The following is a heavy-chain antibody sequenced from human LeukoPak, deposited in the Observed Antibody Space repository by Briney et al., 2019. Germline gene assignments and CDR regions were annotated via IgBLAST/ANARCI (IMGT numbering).Heavy chain of an antibody. Sequence: SVKVSCKASGGTFSSYAISWVRQAPGQGLEWMGGIIPIFGTANYAQKFQGRVTITTDESTSTAYMELSILRSEDTAVYYCARDPGGKVWGNWFDPWGQGTLVTVSS. CDR2: IIPIFGTA. J-gene: IGHJ5*02. CDR1: GGTFSSYA. D-gene: IGHD4-23*01. V-gene: IGHV1-69*05. CDR3: ARDPGGKVWGNWFDP.